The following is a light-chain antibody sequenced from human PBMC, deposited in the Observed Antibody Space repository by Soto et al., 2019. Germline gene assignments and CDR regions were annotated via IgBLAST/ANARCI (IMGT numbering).Light chain of an antibody. CDR3: QQYDNSFT. Sequence: EIVLTQSPGPLSLSPGERATASCRASQSVSSSYLAWYQHKPGQAPRLLISGASNRAAGIPDRFSGSGSGTDFTLTISRLEPEDFAVYYCQQYDNSFTFGGGTKVDI. CDR2: GAS. J-gene: IGKJ4*01. CDR1: QSVSSSY. V-gene: IGKV3-20*01.